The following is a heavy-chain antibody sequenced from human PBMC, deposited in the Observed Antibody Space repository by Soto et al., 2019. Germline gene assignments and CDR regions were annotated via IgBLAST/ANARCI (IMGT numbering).Heavy chain of an antibody. CDR1: GGSITSRNW. V-gene: IGHV4-4*02. Sequence: QVQLQESGPGLVEPGGTLFRSCVVSGGSITSRNWWSWVRQSPGRGLEWVGAVYDSGSINYNPSLRSTATISVDKSQNQFSLKLHSVTAADTAVYYCAVITSHIKDWLISWFDPWGQGTLVTVAS. D-gene: IGHD3-9*01. CDR3: AVITSHIKDWLISWFDP. J-gene: IGHJ5*02. CDR2: VYDSGSI.